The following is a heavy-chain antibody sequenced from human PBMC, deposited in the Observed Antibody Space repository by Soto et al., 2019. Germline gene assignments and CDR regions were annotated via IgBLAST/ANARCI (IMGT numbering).Heavy chain of an antibody. V-gene: IGHV4-39*07. CDR3: ARGESRELGMATHDAFDI. D-gene: IGHD7-27*01. Sequence: SETLSLTCTVSGGSISSSSYYWGWIRQPPGKGLEWIGSIYYSGSTYYNPSLKSRVTISVDTSKNQFSLKLSSVTAADTAVYYCARGESRELGMATHDAFDIWGQGTMVTVSS. J-gene: IGHJ3*02. CDR2: IYYSGST. CDR1: GGSISSSSYY.